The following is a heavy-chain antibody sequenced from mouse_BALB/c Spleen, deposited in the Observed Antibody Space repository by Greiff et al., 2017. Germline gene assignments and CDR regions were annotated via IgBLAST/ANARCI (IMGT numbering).Heavy chain of an antibody. Sequence: VQLQQSGAELAKPGASVKMSCKASGYTFTSYWMHWVKQRPGQGLEWIGYINPSTGYTEYNQKFKDKATLTADKSSSTAYMQLSSLTSEDSAVYYCERSDGGCAYGGQGNTLTVSS. CDR3: ERSDGGCAY. J-gene: IGHJ2*01. CDR2: INPSTGYT. CDR1: GYTFTSYW. V-gene: IGHV1-7*01.